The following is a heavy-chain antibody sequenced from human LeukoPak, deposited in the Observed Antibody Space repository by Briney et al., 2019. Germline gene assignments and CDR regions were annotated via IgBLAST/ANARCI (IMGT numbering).Heavy chain of an antibody. J-gene: IGHJ4*02. D-gene: IGHD6-19*01. Sequence: GGSLRLSCAASGFTVSNNYMNWVRQAPGKGLEWLSYINDGGTTIYYADSVEGRFTISRDNAKNSLYLQMNSLRAEDTAVYYCARVSRAVAGTGSFDYWGQGTPVTVTS. CDR1: GFTVSNNY. V-gene: IGHV3-11*04. CDR3: ARVSRAVAGTGSFDY. CDR2: INDGGTTI.